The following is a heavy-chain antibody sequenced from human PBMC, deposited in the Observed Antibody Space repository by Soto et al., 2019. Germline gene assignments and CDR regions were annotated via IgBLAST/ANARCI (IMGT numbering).Heavy chain of an antibody. CDR1: GFSLSTSGVG. CDR2: IYWNDDE. CDR3: TLLRRHYYGMDV. Sequence: SGPTLVNPTQTLTLTCTSSGFSLSTSGVGVGWIRQPPGKALEWLGIIYWNDDERDSPSLKSRLTVAKDTSTNQVFLTMTNMDPVDTATYYCTLLRRHYYGMDVWGQGTTVTVSS. D-gene: IGHD2-21*02. V-gene: IGHV2-5*01. J-gene: IGHJ6*02.